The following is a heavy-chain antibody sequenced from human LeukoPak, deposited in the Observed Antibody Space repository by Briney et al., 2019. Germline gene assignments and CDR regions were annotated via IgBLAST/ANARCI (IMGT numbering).Heavy chain of an antibody. D-gene: IGHD6-13*01. Sequence: SETLSLTCTVSGFSISIMNYYWGWIRQPPGKGREWIGGIYYSGSTYYIPSLKSRVTKTVDTSNSQFSLKLSSVTAADKDVYFCARDKRLAAGVCFDYWGQGTLVTVSS. J-gene: IGHJ4*02. V-gene: IGHV4-39*07. CDR1: GFSISIMNYY. CDR2: IYYSGST. CDR3: ARDKRLAAGVCFDY.